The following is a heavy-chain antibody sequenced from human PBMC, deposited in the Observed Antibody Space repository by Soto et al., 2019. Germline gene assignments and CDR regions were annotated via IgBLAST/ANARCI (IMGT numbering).Heavy chain of an antibody. V-gene: IGHV1-24*01. D-gene: IGHD3-22*01. CDR2: FDPEDGET. CDR1: GHTVTELS. Sequence: ASVKVSFKVSGHTVTELSMHWVRLAPGRGLEWMGRFDPEDGETVYAEKFQGRLTMTEDTSTDTAYMELSSLRAEDTAVYYCARDQRDYYDPGFFDYWGQGTLVTVSS. J-gene: IGHJ4*02. CDR3: ARDQRDYYDPGFFDY.